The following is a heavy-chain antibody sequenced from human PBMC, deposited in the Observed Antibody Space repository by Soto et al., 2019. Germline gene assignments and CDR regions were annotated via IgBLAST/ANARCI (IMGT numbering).Heavy chain of an antibody. CDR2: ISAYNGNT. CDR3: ARGGTPIDY. CDR1: GYTFTNFG. D-gene: IGHD3-16*01. J-gene: IGHJ4*02. Sequence: QVQLVQSGAEVKKPGASVKVSCKASGYTFTNFGISWVRQAPGQGLEWMGWISAYNGNTNYAQNSQXXXTXXTDTATRTAYMEPRSLRSDDTAVYYGARGGTPIDYWGQGTLVTVSS. V-gene: IGHV1-18*01.